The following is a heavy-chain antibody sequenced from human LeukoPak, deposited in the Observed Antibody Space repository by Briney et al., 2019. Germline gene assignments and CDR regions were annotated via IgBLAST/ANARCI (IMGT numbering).Heavy chain of an antibody. CDR3: ARDTLKGGLDY. J-gene: IGHJ4*02. V-gene: IGHV4-30-4*08. D-gene: IGHD2-2*02. CDR2: IYYSGST. Sequence: SQTLSLTCTFSGGSISSGDYYWSWIRQPPGKVLEWIGYIYYSGSTYYNPSLKSRVTISVDTSKNQFSLKLSSVTAADTAVYYCARDTLKGGLDYWGQGTLVTVSS. CDR1: GGSISSGDYY.